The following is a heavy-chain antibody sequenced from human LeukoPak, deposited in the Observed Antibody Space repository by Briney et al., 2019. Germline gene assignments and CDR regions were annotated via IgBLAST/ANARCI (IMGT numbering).Heavy chain of an antibody. CDR1: GYSFTNYW. J-gene: IGHJ4*02. CDR2: IDPSDSYT. D-gene: IGHD3-22*01. V-gene: IGHV5-10-1*01. CDR3: ARDDSSGYDY. Sequence: PGESLKISCKGSGYSFTNYWISWVRQMPGKGLEWMGRIDPSDSYTNYSPSFQGHVTISADKSISTAYLQLSSLKASDTAMYYCARDDSSGYDYWGQGTLVTVSS.